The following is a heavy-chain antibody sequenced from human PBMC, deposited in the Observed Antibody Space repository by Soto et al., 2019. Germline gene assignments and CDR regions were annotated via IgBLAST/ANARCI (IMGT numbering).Heavy chain of an antibody. V-gene: IGHV3-33*01. D-gene: IGHD1-1*01. CDR2: IWYDGSNK. J-gene: IGHJ3*02. CDR3: ARDWADRETTDAFDI. Sequence: GGSLRLSCAASGFTFSSYGMHWVRQAPGKGLEWVAVIWYDGSNKYYADSVKGRFTISRDNSKNTLYLQMNSLRAEDTAVYYCARDWADRETTDAFDIWGQGTMVTVSS. CDR1: GFTFSSYG.